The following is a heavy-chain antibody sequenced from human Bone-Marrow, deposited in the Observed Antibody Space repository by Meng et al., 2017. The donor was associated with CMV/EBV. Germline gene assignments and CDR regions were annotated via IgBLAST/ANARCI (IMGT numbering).Heavy chain of an antibody. V-gene: IGHV3-30-3*01. CDR2: ISYDGSNK. D-gene: IGHD3-10*01. J-gene: IGHJ4*02. Sequence: GGALRLTCAASGFTFSSYAMHWVRQAPGKGLEWMAVISYDGSNKYYAYSVKRRFTISRDNSNHTMYMQMNSPRAEDTAVYYCARVLSLLWFGEFDYWGQGTLVTVSS. CDR3: ARVLSLLWFGEFDY. CDR1: GFTFSSYA.